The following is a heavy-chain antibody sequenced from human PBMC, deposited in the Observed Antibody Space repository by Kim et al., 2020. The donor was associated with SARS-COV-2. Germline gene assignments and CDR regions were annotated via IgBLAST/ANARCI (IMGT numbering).Heavy chain of an antibody. CDR1: GFTFSDHY. J-gene: IGHJ5*02. CDR3: ARVGPTGSYCFDD. CDR2: IRKKTNSYTT. V-gene: IGHV3-72*01. D-gene: IGHD1-26*01. Sequence: GGSLRLSCAASGFTFSDHYMDWVRQAPGKGLEWVGRIRKKTNSYTTEYAASVKGRFSISRDDSKDSLNLQMNTLKTEDTAVYYCARVGPTGSYCFDDWGQGTLVTVSS.